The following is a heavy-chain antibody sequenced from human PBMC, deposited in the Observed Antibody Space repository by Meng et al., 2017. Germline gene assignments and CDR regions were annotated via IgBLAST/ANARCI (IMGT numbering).Heavy chain of an antibody. J-gene: IGHJ6*02. CDR1: GFTFSSYA. D-gene: IGHD6-13*01. CDR2: ISGSGGST. CDR3: ASPYSSKDV. V-gene: IGHV3-23*01. Sequence: GESLKISCAASGFTFSSYAMSWVRQAPGKGLEWVSAISGSGGSTYYADSVKGRFTISRDNSKNTLYLQMNSLRAEDTAIYYCASPYSSKDVWGQGTTVTVSS.